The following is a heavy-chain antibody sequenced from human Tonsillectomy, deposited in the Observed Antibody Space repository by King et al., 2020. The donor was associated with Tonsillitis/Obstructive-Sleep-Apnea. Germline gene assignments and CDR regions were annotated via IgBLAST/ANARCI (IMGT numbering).Heavy chain of an antibody. V-gene: IGHV3-9*01. CDR3: AKDGDYGSGPLSGYYYMDV. CDR1: GFTFDDDA. D-gene: IGHD3-10*01. Sequence: VQLVESGGGLVQPGRSLRVSCAASGFTFDDDAMHWVRQAPGKGLEWVSGISWNSDNIGYADSVKGRFTISRDNAKNSLYLQMNSLRAEDTALYYCAKDGDYGSGPLSGYYYMDVWGKGTPVTVSS. CDR2: ISWNSDNI. J-gene: IGHJ6*03.